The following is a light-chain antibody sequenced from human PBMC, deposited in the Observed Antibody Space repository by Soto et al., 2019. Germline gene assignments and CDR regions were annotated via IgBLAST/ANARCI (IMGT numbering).Light chain of an antibody. CDR3: QKYRGRPYT. CDR1: QSISPW. Sequence: DIQMTQSPSTLSAYVGERVTITCRASQSISPWLAWYQKKPGKAPNLLIYMASNLQTGAPSRFSGSGSGTEFTLTITSLQPDDFATYYCQKYRGRPYTFGQGTKLEIE. V-gene: IGKV1-5*03. J-gene: IGKJ2*01. CDR2: MAS.